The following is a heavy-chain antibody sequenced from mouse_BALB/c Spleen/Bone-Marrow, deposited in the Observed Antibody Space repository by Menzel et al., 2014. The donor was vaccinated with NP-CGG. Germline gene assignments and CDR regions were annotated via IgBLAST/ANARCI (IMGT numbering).Heavy chain of an antibody. V-gene: IGHV6-6*02. D-gene: IGHD2-3*01. Sequence: QPGGGLVQPGGSMKLSCVASGFTFSNYWMNWVRQSPEKGLEWVAEIRLKSNNYATHYAESVKGRFTISRDDSKSSVYLQMNNLRAEDTGIYYCTRDGYYYHAMDYWGQGTSVTVSS. J-gene: IGHJ4*01. CDR3: TRDGYYYHAMDY. CDR1: GFTFSNYW. CDR2: IRLKSNNYAT.